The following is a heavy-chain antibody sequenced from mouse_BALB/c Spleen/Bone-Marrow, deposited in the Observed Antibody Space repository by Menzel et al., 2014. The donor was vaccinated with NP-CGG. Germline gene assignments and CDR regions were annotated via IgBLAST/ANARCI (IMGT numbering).Heavy chain of an antibody. J-gene: IGHJ4*01. V-gene: IGHV1-18*01. D-gene: IGHD2-2*01. CDR3: ARSGYGRYAMDY. CDR1: GYSFTGYT. Sequence: EVKLMESGPELVRPGASMKISCKASGYSFTGYTMNWVKQSHGKNLEWIGLINPYNGGIRYNQKFKGKATLTVDKSSSTAYMELLSLTSEDSAVYYCARSGYGRYAMDYWGQGTPVTVSS. CDR2: INPYNGGI.